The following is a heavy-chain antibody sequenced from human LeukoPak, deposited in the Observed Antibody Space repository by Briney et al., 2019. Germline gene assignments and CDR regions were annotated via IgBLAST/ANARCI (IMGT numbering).Heavy chain of an antibody. CDR1: GGTFISYA. V-gene: IGHV1-69*13. Sequence: ASVTVSCKASGGTFISYAISWVRQAPGQGLEWMGGIIPIFGTANYAQKFQGRVTITADESTSTAYMELSSLRSEDTAVYYCARSADILTGYYDWGQGTLVTVSS. D-gene: IGHD3-9*01. CDR3: ARSADILTGYYD. J-gene: IGHJ4*02. CDR2: IIPIFGTA.